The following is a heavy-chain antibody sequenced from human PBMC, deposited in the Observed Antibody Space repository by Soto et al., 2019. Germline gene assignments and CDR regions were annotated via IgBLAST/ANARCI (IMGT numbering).Heavy chain of an antibody. J-gene: IGHJ6*02. D-gene: IGHD5-18*01. V-gene: IGHV1-69*13. CDR1: GGTFSSYA. CDR2: IIPIFGTA. Sequence: SVKVSCKASGGTFSSYAISWVRQAPGQGXEWMGGIIPIFGTANYAQKFQGRVTITADESTSTAYMELSSLRSEDTAVYYCARDWGPGYSYGTPYYYYYGMDVWGQGTTVTVSS. CDR3: ARDWGPGYSYGTPYYYYYGMDV.